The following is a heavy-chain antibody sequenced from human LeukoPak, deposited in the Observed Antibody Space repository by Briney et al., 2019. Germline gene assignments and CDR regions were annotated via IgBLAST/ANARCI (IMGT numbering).Heavy chain of an antibody. D-gene: IGHD1-1*01. CDR1: GGSFSGYY. Sequence: PSETLSLTCAVYGGSFSGYYWSWIRQPPGKGLEWIGEVNHSGTTKYISSLKSRVTISADTSKNQFSLKLASLTAADTAVYYCARRPPNTGIYAGPSGLDFWSQGTLVTVSS. J-gene: IGHJ4*02. V-gene: IGHV4-34*01. CDR3: ARRPPNTGIYAGPSGLDF. CDR2: VNHSGTT.